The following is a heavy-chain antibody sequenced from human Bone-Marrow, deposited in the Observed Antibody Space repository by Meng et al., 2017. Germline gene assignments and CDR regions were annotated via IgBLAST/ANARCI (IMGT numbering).Heavy chain of an antibody. V-gene: IGHV3-23*01. D-gene: IGHD1-26*01. Sequence: GESLKISCAASGFTFSSYAMSWVRQAPGKGLEWVSAISGSGGSTYYADSVKGRFTISRDNSKNTLYLQMNSLRAEDTALYYCAKDIGGSYYYYYGMDVWGQGTTVTVSS. CDR3: AKDIGGSYYYYYGMDV. J-gene: IGHJ6*02. CDR1: GFTFSSYA. CDR2: ISGSGGST.